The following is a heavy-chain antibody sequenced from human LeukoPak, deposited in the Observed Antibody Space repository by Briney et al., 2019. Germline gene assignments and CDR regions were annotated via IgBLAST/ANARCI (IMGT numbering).Heavy chain of an antibody. Sequence: PSETLSLTCAVYGGSFSGYYWSWIRQPPGKGLEWIGEINHSGSTNYNPSLKSRVTISVDTSKNQFSLKLSSVTAADTAVYYCARAREVGAIYYYYGMDVWGQGTTVTVSS. CDR1: GGSFSGYY. CDR3: ARAREVGAIYYYYGMDV. V-gene: IGHV4-34*01. D-gene: IGHD1-26*01. J-gene: IGHJ6*02. CDR2: INHSGST.